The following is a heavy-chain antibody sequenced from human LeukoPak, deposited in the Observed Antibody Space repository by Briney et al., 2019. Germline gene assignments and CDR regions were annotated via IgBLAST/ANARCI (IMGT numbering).Heavy chain of an antibody. CDR3: ARHTLGYCSGGSCYTFDP. D-gene: IGHD2-15*01. J-gene: IGHJ5*02. Sequence: GESLKISXKGSGYSFTSYWIGWVRQMPGKGLEWMGIIYPGDSDTRYSPSFQGQVTISADKSISTAYLQWSSLKASDTAMYYCARHTLGYCSGGSCYTFDPWGQGTLVTVSS. CDR2: IYPGDSDT. V-gene: IGHV5-51*01. CDR1: GYSFTSYW.